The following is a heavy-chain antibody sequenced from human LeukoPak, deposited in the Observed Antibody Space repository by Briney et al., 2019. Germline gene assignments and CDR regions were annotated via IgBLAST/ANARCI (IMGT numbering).Heavy chain of an antibody. V-gene: IGHV4-59*01. J-gene: IGHJ5*02. Sequence: SETLPLTCTVSGGSISSYYWSWIRQPPGKGLEWIGYIYYSGSTNYNPSLKSRVTISVDTSKNQFSLKLSSVTAADTAVYYCARDSVPSHDFWSGYYTEVWFDPWGQGTLVTVSS. CDR2: IYYSGST. D-gene: IGHD3-3*01. CDR1: GGSISSYY. CDR3: ARDSVPSHDFWSGYYTEVWFDP.